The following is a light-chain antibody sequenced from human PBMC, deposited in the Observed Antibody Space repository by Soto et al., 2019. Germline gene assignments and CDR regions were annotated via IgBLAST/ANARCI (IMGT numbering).Light chain of an antibody. Sequence: TQAGCNLSVSGGDRDTVSCWACERISSAYLRWYQQKPGQAPRLLIYGTSSRATGIPDRFSGSRHGTDVTLTISRPEPEDLAVCYFQQYGNSTITFGQRTRVENK. CDR3: QQYGNSTIT. CDR1: ERISSAY. CDR2: GTS. V-gene: IGKV3-20*01. J-gene: IGKJ5*01.